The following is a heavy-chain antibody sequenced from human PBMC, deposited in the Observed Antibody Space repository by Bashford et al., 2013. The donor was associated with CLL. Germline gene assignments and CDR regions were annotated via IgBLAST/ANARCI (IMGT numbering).Heavy chain of an antibody. J-gene: IGHJ4*02. CDR1: GDSVSSNSAA. CDR3: ARDRYYDFWSGYYIFDY. CDR2: TYYRSKWYN. Sequence: CAISGDSVSSNSAAWNWIRQSPSRGLEWLGRTYYRSKWYNDYAVSVKSRITINPDTSKNQFSLQLNSVTPEDTAVYYCARDRYYDFWSGYYIFDYWGQGTLVTVSS. D-gene: IGHD3-3*01. V-gene: IGHV6-1*01.